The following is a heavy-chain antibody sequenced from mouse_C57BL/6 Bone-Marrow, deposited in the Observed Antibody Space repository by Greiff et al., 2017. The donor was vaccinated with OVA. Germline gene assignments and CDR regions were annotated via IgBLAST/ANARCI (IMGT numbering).Heavy chain of an antibody. CDR3: APQWLLDYYAMDY. CDR2: IWSGGST. CDR1: GFSLTSYG. V-gene: IGHV2-4*01. Sequence: VQLKESGPGLVQPSQSLSITCTVSGFSLTSYGVHWVRQPPGKGLEWLGVIWSGGSTDYNAAFISRLSISKDNSTTQVFFKRNSLQADDTAIYSCAPQWLLDYYAMDYWGQGTSVTVSS. D-gene: IGHD2-3*01. J-gene: IGHJ4*01.